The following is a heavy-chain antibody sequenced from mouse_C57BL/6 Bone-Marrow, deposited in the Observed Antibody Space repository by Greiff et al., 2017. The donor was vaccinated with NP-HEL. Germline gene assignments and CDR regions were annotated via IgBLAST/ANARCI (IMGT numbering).Heavy chain of an antibody. J-gene: IGHJ1*03. CDR1: GYTFTDYN. CDR2: INPNNGGT. Sequence: EVQLQQSGPELVKPGASVKISCKASGYTFTDYNMDWVKQSHGKSLEWIGDINPNNGGTIYNQKFKGKATLTVDKSSSTAYMELRSLTSEDTAVYYCERGGLYDGYVWYFDVWGTGTTVTVSS. D-gene: IGHD2-3*01. CDR3: ERGGLYDGYVWYFDV. V-gene: IGHV1-18*01.